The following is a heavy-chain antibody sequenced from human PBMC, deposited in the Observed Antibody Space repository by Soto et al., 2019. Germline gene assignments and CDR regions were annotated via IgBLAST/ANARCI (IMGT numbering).Heavy chain of an antibody. D-gene: IGHD5-18*01. Sequence: QVQLQESGPGLVKPSETLSLTCTFSSGSVNSGFYYWTWVRQPPGKALEWIGYISHTGSTNYNSALKSRFTISVDPSKNHVPLRLTTVTAADTAVHYCARDIRGYSRAFDSWGQGTLVTVSS. CDR2: ISHTGST. CDR3: ARDIRGYSRAFDS. CDR1: SGSVNSGFYY. V-gene: IGHV4-61*01. J-gene: IGHJ4*02.